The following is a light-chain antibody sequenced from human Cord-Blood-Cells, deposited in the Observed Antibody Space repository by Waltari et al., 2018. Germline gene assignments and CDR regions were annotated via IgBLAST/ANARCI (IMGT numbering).Light chain of an antibody. V-gene: IGLV2-14*03. CDR3: SSYTSSSTWV. Sequence: QSALTQPASVSGSPGQSITISCTGTSGDVGGYNYVSWYQQHPGQAPKPMIYDVRKRASGFSIRFTGSKSGNTASLTISGLQAEDEADYYCSSYTSSSTWVFGGGTNLTVL. J-gene: IGLJ3*02. CDR1: SGDVGGYNY. CDR2: DVR.